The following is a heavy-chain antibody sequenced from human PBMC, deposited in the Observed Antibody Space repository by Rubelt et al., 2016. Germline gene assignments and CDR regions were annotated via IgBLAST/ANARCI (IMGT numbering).Heavy chain of an antibody. CDR3: ARDDRTSLPTDY. J-gene: IGHJ4*02. V-gene: IGHV3-21*01. D-gene: IGHD1/OR15-1a*01. Sequence: EVQLVESGGGLVKPGGSLRLSCAASGFAFDTYKMNWIRQAPGKGLEWVSSISSSSTYMYYADSVKGRFTISRDDAKNSLYLQMNSLRVEDTAVYYCARDDRTSLPTDYWGRGTLVTVSS. CDR2: ISSSSTYM. CDR1: GFAFDTYK.